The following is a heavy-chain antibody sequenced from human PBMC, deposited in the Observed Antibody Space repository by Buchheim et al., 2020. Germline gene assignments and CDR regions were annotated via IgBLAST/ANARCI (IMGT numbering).Heavy chain of an antibody. Sequence: QVQVVESGGGVVQPGSSLRLSCAASGFTFNNYGMHWVRQAPGKGLEWVAIIWYDGGNKFYGDSVKGRFTISRDNSKNTLYLQMNSLRGEDTAVYYCARDVPANYEGSGYKALDYWGQGT. J-gene: IGHJ4*02. CDR3: ARDVPANYEGSGYKALDY. V-gene: IGHV3-33*01. CDR1: GFTFNNYG. CDR2: IWYDGGNK. D-gene: IGHD5-12*01.